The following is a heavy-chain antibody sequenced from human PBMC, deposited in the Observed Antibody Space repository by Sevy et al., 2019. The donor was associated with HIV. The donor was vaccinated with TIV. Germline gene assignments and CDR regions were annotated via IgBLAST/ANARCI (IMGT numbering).Heavy chain of an antibody. CDR2: FFYSGSA. V-gene: IGHV4-59*01. CDR3: ARGIAAPRGMDV. Sequence: SETLSLTCTVSGDSISGYNWSWIRQPPGKGLEWIGYFFYSGSANYNPSLKSRVTISVDTTRNQVSLKVRSVTAADTAVYYCARGIAAPRGMDVWGQGTTVTVSS. CDR1: GDSISGYN. J-gene: IGHJ6*02. D-gene: IGHD6-13*01.